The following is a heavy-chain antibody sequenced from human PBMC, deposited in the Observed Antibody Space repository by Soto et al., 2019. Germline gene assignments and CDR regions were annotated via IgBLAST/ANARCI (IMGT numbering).Heavy chain of an antibody. J-gene: IGHJ6*02. CDR1: GFTFTSYG. Sequence: GGSLRLSCAASGFTFTSYGMHCVRQAPGKGLEWVAVISYDGSNKYYADSVKGRFTIARDNSKNTLYLQMSSLRAEDTAVYYCVKDGSSGWPYYYGLDVWGQGTSVTVSS. V-gene: IGHV3-30*18. CDR3: VKDGSSGWPYYYGLDV. D-gene: IGHD6-19*01. CDR2: ISYDGSNK.